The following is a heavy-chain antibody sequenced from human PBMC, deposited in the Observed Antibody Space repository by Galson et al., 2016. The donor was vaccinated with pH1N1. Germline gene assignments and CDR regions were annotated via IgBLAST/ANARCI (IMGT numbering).Heavy chain of an antibody. V-gene: IGHV4-4*07. CDR2: ISTSGST. CDR3: ARDRTVNYYDSGGYLQPFDI. Sequence: ETLSLTCSVSGGSIDSYYWSWLRQPAEKGLEWIGRISTSGSTDCNPSLKSRVIMSMDTSKNQFSLMLSSVTAADTALYYCARDRTVNYYDSGGYLQPFDIWGQGTMVSVSS. CDR1: GGSIDSYY. D-gene: IGHD3-22*01. J-gene: IGHJ3*02.